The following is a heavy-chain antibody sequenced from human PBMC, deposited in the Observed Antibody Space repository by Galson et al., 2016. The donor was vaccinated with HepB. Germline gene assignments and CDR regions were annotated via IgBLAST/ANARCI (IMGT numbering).Heavy chain of an antibody. V-gene: IGHV3-73*01. CDR1: GIIFSDSA. J-gene: IGHJ2*01. CDR3: IAVISTGYFDL. Sequence: SLRLSCAASGIIFSDSAMHWVRQASGKGQEWVGRIRTKPHSYATVYAASVKGRFIISRDDLKNTTSLQMNSLKTEDTAGYYCIAVISTGYFDLWGRGTLVTVSS. CDR2: IRTKPHSYAT. D-gene: IGHD2-2*01.